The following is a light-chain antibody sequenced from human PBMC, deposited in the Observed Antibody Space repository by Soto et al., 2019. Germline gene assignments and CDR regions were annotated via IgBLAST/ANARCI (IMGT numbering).Light chain of an antibody. V-gene: IGLV2-14*01. CDR3: SSYSISTAYL. CDR2: EVS. J-gene: IGLJ1*01. CDR1: SSDVGGYDY. Sequence: QSALTQPASVSGSPGQSITISCTGTSSDVGGYDYVSWYQLHPGKAPKLMVFEVSNRPSGVSYRCSGSKSGNTASLTISGFQAEDGADYFGSSYSISTAYLFGTGTKLTVL.